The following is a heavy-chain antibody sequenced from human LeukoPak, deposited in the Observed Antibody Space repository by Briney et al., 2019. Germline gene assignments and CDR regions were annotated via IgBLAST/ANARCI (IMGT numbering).Heavy chain of an antibody. D-gene: IGHD3-10*01. CDR3: ARVGWFGELSLSGFDP. J-gene: IGHJ5*02. V-gene: IGHV1-46*01. CDR1: GYTFTSYH. Sequence: ASVKVSCKASGYTFTSYHMHWVRQAPGQGLEWMGIINPSGGSTSYAQKFQGRVTMTRDTSTSTVYMELSSLRSEVTAVYYCARVGWFGELSLSGFDPWGQGTLVTVSS. CDR2: INPSGGST.